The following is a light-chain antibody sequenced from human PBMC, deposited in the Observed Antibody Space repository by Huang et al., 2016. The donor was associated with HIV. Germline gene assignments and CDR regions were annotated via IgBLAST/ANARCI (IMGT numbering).Light chain of an antibody. CDR3: RQYDDWPRT. Sequence: VMTQSPASLPVSPGDRATLFCRARQNINNNLAWYQKRPGQAPRLLIYGASTRATGVPPRFSGSRSGTSFTLTITRLQSEDVALYYCRQYDDWPRTFGQGTKVEV. CDR2: GAS. CDR1: QNINNN. V-gene: IGKV3-15*01. J-gene: IGKJ1*01.